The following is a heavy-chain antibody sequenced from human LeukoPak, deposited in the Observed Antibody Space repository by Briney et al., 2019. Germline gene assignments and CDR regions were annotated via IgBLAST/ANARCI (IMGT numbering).Heavy chain of an antibody. D-gene: IGHD4-11*01. Sequence: SETPSLTCTVSGGSISSYYWSWIRQPPGKGLEWIGYIYYSGSTNYNPSLKSRVTISVDTSKNQFSLKLSSVTAADTAVYYCARRSMTTVSSDYYYYMDVWGKGTTVTVSS. CDR2: IYYSGST. V-gene: IGHV4-59*08. J-gene: IGHJ6*03. CDR1: GGSISSYY. CDR3: ARRSMTTVSSDYYYYMDV.